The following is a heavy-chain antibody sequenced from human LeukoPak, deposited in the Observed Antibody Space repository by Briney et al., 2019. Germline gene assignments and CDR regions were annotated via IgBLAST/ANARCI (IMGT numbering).Heavy chain of an antibody. D-gene: IGHD3-10*01. V-gene: IGHV1-46*01. CDR3: ARDRVGGSGSYYYNWFDP. CDR2: INPSGDST. CDR1: GYTFTSYY. J-gene: IGHJ5*02. Sequence: ASVKVSCKASGYTFTSYYMHWVRQAPGQGLEWMGIINPSGDSTSYAQKFQGRVTMTRDMSTSTVYMELSSLRSEDTAVYYCARDRVGGSGSYYYNWFDPWGQGTLVTVSS.